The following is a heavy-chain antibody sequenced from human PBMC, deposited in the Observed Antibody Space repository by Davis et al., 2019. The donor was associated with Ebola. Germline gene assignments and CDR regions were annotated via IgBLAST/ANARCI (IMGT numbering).Heavy chain of an antibody. Sequence: GGSLRLSCEASGFTFSNYWMNWVRQAPGKGLEWVSFISSSSNYIYYADSVKGRFTVSRDNSMDTLYLQMNRLRAEDTAVYHCARGGLPSYYFDYWGQGTLVTVSS. CDR1: GFTFSNYW. CDR3: ARGGLPSYYFDY. J-gene: IGHJ4*02. D-gene: IGHD3-10*01. CDR2: ISSSSNYI. V-gene: IGHV3-21*01.